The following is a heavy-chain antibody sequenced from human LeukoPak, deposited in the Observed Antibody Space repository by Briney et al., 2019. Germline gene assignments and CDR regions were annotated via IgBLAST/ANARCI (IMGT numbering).Heavy chain of an antibody. V-gene: IGHV3-30-3*01. D-gene: IGHD3-10*01. CDR2: ISYDGSNK. CDR1: GFTFSSYA. J-gene: IGHJ4*02. Sequence: QPGGSLRLSCAASGFTFSSYAMHWVRQAPGKGLEWVAVISYDGSNKYYADSVKGRFTISRDNSKNTLYLQMNSLRAEDTAVYYCARGTLYYGSGIYPHPGNYYFDYWGQGTLVTVSS. CDR3: ARGTLYYGSGIYPHPGNYYFDY.